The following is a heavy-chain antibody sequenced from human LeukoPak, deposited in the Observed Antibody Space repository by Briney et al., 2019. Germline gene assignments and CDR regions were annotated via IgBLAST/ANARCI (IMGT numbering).Heavy chain of an antibody. CDR3: AGVASGTGTTDWFDP. Sequence: ASVKVSCKASGGTFSSYAISWVRQAPGQGLEWMGRIIPILGIANYAQKFQGRVTITADKSTSTAYMELSSLRSEDTAVYYCAGVASGTGTTDWFDPWGQGTLVTVSS. CDR2: IIPILGIA. J-gene: IGHJ5*02. D-gene: IGHD1-7*01. CDR1: GGTFSSYA. V-gene: IGHV1-69*04.